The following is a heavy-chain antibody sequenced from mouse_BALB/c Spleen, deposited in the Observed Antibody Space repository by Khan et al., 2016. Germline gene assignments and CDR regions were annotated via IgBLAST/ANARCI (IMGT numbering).Heavy chain of an antibody. J-gene: IGHJ4*01. CDR2: IAPGSGSP. CDR1: GYTFTSYW. Sequence: DLVKPGASVKLSCKASGYTFTSYWINWIKQRPGQGLEWIGRIAPGSGSPYFNEMFTGKVTVNVSTSSSPAGIRLSSLSSEDSALYFCARAGTVPRMDYWGQETSVTVSS. D-gene: IGHD1-1*01. V-gene: IGHV1S41*01. CDR3: ARAGTVPRMDY.